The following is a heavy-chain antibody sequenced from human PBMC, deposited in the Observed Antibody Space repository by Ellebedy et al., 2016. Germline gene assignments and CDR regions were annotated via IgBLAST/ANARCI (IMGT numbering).Heavy chain of an antibody. J-gene: IGHJ5*02. V-gene: IGHV4-39*07. CDR1: GGSISSSSYY. D-gene: IGHD2-15*01. CDR3: AREVGRDIVVVVAASNWFDP. CDR2: IYYSGST. Sequence: SETLSLXXTVSGGSISSSSYYWGWIRQPPGKGLEWIGSIYYSGSTYYNPSLKSRVTISVDKSKNQFSLKLSSVTAADTAVYYCAREVGRDIVVVVAASNWFDPWGQGTLVTVSS.